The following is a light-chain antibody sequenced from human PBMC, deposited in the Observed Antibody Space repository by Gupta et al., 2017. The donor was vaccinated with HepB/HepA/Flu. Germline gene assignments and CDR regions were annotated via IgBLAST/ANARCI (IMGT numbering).Light chain of an antibody. J-gene: IGKJ3*01. CDR1: QSVSSSY. V-gene: IGKV3-20*01. CDR2: GAS. Sequence: IVLTQSPGTLSLSPGERATLSCRASQSVSSSYLAWYQQKPGQAPRLLICGASSRATGIPDRFSGRGSGTDFTLTISRLEPEDFAVYYLQQYGCSPFTFGAGTKVDIK. CDR3: QQYGCSPFT.